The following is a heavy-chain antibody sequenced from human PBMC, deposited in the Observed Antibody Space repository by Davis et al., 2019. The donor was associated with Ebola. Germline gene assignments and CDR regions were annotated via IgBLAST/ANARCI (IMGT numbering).Heavy chain of an antibody. D-gene: IGHD3-10*01. CDR2: IIPIFGTA. CDR3: ARVRGDYDYGMDV. V-gene: IGHV1-69*13. Sequence: SVKASCKASGGTFSSYAISWVRQAPGQGLEWMGGIIPIFGTANYAQKFQGRVTITADESTSTAYMELSSLRSEDTAVYYCARVRGDYDYGMDVWGQGTTVTVSS. J-gene: IGHJ6*02. CDR1: GGTFSSYA.